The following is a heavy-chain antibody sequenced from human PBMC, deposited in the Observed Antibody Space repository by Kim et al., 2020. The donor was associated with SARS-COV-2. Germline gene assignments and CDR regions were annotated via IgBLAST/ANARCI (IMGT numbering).Heavy chain of an antibody. CDR3: ARDFPYGSGSYYGMDV. J-gene: IGHJ6*02. D-gene: IGHD3-10*01. Sequence: GGSLRLSCAASGFTFSSYSMNWVRQAPGKGLEWVSSISSSSSYIYYADSVKGRFTISRDNAKNSLYLQMNSLRAEDTAVYYCARDFPYGSGSYYGMDVWGQGTTVTVSS. CDR2: ISSSSSYI. V-gene: IGHV3-21*01. CDR1: GFTFSSYS.